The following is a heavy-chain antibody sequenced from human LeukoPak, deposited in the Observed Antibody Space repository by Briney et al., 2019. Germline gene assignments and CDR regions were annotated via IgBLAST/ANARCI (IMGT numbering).Heavy chain of an antibody. CDR2: INHSGST. D-gene: IGHD3-16*02. CDR1: GGSFSGYY. CDR3: ARLDYDYVWGSYRYGGFDY. V-gene: IGHV4-34*01. J-gene: IGHJ4*02. Sequence: SETLSLTCAVYGGSFSGYYWSWIRQPPGKGLEWIGEINHSGSTNYNPSLKSRVTISVDTSKNQFSLKLSSVTAADTAVYYCARLDYDYVWGSYRYGGFDYWGQGTLVTVSS.